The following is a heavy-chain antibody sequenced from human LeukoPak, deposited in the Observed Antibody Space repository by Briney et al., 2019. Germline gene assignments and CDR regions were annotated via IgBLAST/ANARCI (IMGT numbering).Heavy chain of an antibody. CDR3: ARSHYTLPYYFDY. CDR1: GFTFSSYA. Sequence: PGRSLRLSCAASGFTFSSYAMHWVRQAPGKGLEWVAVISYDGSNKYYADSVKDRFTISRDNSKNTLYLQVNSLRAEDTAVYYCARSHYTLPYYFDYWGQGTLVTVSS. CDR2: ISYDGSNK. J-gene: IGHJ4*02. D-gene: IGHD1-26*01. V-gene: IGHV3-30-3*01.